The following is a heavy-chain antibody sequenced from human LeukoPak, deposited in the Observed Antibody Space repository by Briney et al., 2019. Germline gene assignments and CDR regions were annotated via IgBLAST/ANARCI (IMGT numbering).Heavy chain of an antibody. V-gene: IGHV3-23*01. CDR2: ISGTGGST. CDR1: GFTFSSYA. Sequence: GGSLRLSCAASGFTFSSYAMSWVRQAPGKGLEWVSAISGTGGSTYYADSVKGRFTISRDNSKNTMYLQMNSLRAEDTAVYYCTKFQANYYDSSGYGCFDYWGQGTLVTVSS. J-gene: IGHJ4*02. CDR3: TKFQANYYDSSGYGCFDY. D-gene: IGHD3-22*01.